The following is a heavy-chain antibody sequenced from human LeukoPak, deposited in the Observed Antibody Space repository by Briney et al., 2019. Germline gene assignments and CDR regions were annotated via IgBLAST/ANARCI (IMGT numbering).Heavy chain of an antibody. CDR1: GGSISSGGYY. D-gene: IGHD3-16*01. CDR2: IYYSGST. Sequence: KPSQTLSLTCTVSGGSISSGGYYWSWIRQHPGKGLEWIGYIYYSGSTYYNPSLKSRVTISVDTSKNQFSLKLSSVTAADTAVYYRARGDLIRSVDYWGQGTLVTVSS. CDR3: ARGDLIRSVDY. V-gene: IGHV4-31*03. J-gene: IGHJ4*02.